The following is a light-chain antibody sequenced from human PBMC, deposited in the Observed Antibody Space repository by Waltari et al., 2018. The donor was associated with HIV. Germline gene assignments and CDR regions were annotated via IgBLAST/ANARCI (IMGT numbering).Light chain of an antibody. J-gene: IGLJ1*01. V-gene: IGLV1-47*01. Sequence: QSVLTQPPSASGTPGQRVTISCSGSSSNIGSNYVYWYQQLPGTAPKLLIYRNNQRPSGGPDRFSGAKSGTSAFLAISGLRSEDEADYYCAAWDDSLSVVYVFGTGNKVTGL. CDR1: SSNIGSNY. CDR3: AAWDDSLSVVYV. CDR2: RNN.